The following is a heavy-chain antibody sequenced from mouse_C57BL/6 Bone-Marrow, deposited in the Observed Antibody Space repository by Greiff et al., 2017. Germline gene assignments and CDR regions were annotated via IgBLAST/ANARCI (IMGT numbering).Heavy chain of an antibody. J-gene: IGHJ2*01. V-gene: IGHV1-76*01. Sequence: VQLQQSGAELVRPGASVKLSCKASGYTFTDYYINWVKQRPGQGLEWIARIYPGSGNTYYNEKFKGKATLTAEKSSSTAYMQLSSLTSEDSAVYFCARILWSNPGGYFDYWGQGTTLTVSS. CDR2: IYPGSGNT. CDR3: ARILWSNPGGYFDY. CDR1: GYTFTDYY. D-gene: IGHD1-1*02.